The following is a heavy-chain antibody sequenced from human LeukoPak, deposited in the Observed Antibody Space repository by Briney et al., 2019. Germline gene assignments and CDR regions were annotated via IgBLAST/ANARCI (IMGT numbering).Heavy chain of an antibody. CDR2: MSYDGSNK. CDR3: VTAPNYSSSRLPFDY. J-gene: IGHJ4*02. CDR1: GFTFSSYG. V-gene: IGHV3-30*03. D-gene: IGHD6-13*01. Sequence: PGRSLRLSCAASGFTFSSYGMHWVRQAPGKGLEWVAVMSYDGSNKYYADSVKGRFTISRDNSKNTLYLQMNSLRPDDTAVYYCVTAPNYSSSRLPFDYWGQGTLVTVSS.